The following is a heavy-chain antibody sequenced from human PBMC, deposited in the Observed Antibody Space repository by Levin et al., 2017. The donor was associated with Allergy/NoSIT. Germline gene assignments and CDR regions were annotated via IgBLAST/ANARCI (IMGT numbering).Heavy chain of an antibody. J-gene: IGHJ4*02. CDR2: IYYSGST. Sequence: PSETLSLTCTVSGGSISSSSYYWGWIRQPPGKGLEWIGSIYYSGSTYYNPSLKSRVTISVDTSKNQFSLKLSSVTAADTAVYYCARNGEYCSSTTTPCDYWGQGTLVTVSS. V-gene: IGHV4-39*01. CDR3: ARNGEYCSSTTTPCDY. CDR1: GGSISSSSYY. D-gene: IGHD2-2*01.